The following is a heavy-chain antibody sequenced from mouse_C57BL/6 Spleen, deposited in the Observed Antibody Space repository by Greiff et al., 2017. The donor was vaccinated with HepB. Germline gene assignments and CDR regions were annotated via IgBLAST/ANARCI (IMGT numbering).Heavy chain of an antibody. J-gene: IGHJ2*01. CDR3: AREGYDYDVGNYFDY. V-gene: IGHV1-82*01. CDR2: IYPGDGDT. D-gene: IGHD2-4*01. CDR1: GYAFSSSW. Sequence: VQRVESGPELVKPGASVKISCKASGYAFSSSWMNWVKQRPGKGLEWIGRIYPGDGDTNYNGKFKGKATLTADKSSSTAYMQLSSLTSEDSAVYFCAREGYDYDVGNYFDYWGQGTTLTVSS.